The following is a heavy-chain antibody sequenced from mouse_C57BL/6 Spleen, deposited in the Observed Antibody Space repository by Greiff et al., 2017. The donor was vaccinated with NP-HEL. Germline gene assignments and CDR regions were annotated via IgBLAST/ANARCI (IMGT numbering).Heavy chain of an antibody. CDR2: ISYDGSN. CDR3: ARVYYSNPYFDY. CDR1: GYSITSGYY. Sequence: EVKVEESGPGLVKPSQSLSLTCSVTGYSITSGYYWNWIRQFPGNKLEWMGYISYDGSNNYNPSLKNRISITRDTSKNQFFLKLNSVTTEDTATYYCARVYYSNPYFDYWGQGTTLTVSS. V-gene: IGHV3-6*01. J-gene: IGHJ2*01. D-gene: IGHD2-5*01.